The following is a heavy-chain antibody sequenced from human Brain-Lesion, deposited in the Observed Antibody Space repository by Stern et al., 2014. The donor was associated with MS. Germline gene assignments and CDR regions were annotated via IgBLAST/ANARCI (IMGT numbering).Heavy chain of an antibody. Sequence: VQLVESGPGLVKPSETLSLTCTVSGGSISSSTYYWAWIRQPPGKGLEWIGNIYYSGFTYYNPSLKSRVTISVDMSHNQFSLKLSSVTPADTAIYYCARHDSVPRPSQLYSARDRGPGYFDYWGQGTLVTVSS. CDR2: IYYSGFT. J-gene: IGHJ4*02. V-gene: IGHV4-39*01. CDR1: GGSISSSTYY. CDR3: ARHDSVPRPSQLYSARDRGPGYFDY. D-gene: IGHD1-26*01.